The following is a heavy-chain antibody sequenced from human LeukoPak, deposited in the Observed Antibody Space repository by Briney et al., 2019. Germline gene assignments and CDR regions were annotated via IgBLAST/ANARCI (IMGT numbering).Heavy chain of an antibody. CDR2: IYYSEST. J-gene: IGHJ4*02. V-gene: IGHV4-59*01. CDR3: ARWGFASGTYYFDY. CDR1: GGSISSYY. Sequence: SETLSLTCTVSGGSISSYYWSWIRQPPGKGLEWIGYIYYSESTNYNPSLKSRVTISVDTSKNQFSLKLSSVTAADTAVYYCARWGFASGTYYFDYWGQGTLVTVSS. D-gene: IGHD3-10*01.